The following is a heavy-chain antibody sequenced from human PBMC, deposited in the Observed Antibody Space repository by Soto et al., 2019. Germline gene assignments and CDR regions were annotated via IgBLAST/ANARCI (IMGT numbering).Heavy chain of an antibody. Sequence: PGGSLRLSCAVSGFTFSSDWMHCVRQAPGKGLVWVSYISSSSSTIYYADSVKGRFTISRDNAKNSLYLQMNSLRDEDTAVYYCAREGYYDSSGPIGDVVDAFDIWGQGTMVTVSS. CDR3: AREGYYDSSGPIGDVVDAFDI. D-gene: IGHD3-22*01. J-gene: IGHJ3*02. CDR1: GFTFSSDW. V-gene: IGHV3-48*02. CDR2: ISSSSSTI.